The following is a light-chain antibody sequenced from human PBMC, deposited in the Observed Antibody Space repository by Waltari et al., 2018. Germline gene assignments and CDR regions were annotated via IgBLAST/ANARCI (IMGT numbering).Light chain of an antibody. V-gene: IGLV2-14*03. CDR1: SSHVGAYNY. J-gene: IGLJ2*01. CDR3: SSYTSSNTLV. CDR2: AVT. Sequence: QSALTQPASVSGPPGQSTTISCTGTSSHVGAYNYPPWYQQNPVKAPKFLIYAVTNRPSGVSDRFSGSKSGNTASLTISGLQAEDEADYYCSSYTSSNTLVFGGGTKLTVL.